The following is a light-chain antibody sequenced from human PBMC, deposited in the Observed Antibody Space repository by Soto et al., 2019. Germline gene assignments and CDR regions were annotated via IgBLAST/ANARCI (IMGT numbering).Light chain of an antibody. CDR1: QSVRSD. CDR2: GAS. CDR3: QQYNNWPRA. V-gene: IGKV3-15*01. Sequence: EIVMTQSPATLSVSPGERATLSCRASQSVRSDLAWYQQKPGQAPRLLIYGASTRATGIPARFSGSGSGTEFTLTISSLQSEDFVVYYCQQYNNWPRAFGQGTKLEIK. J-gene: IGKJ2*01.